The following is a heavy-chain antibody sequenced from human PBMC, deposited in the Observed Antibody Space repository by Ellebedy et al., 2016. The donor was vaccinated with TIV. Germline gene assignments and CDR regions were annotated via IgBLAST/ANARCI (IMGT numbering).Heavy chain of an antibody. CDR1: RFSFSSYW. CDR3: STLSDTGY. J-gene: IGHJ4*01. V-gene: IGHV3-7*01. CDR2: INQVDSER. Sequence: PGGSLRLSCAASRFSFSSYWMSWVRQAPGKGLEWVANINQVDSERHYVDAVKGRFTISRDNAKNSLYLQMNSLKAEDTAMYYCSTLSDTGYWGHGTLVTVSS. D-gene: IGHD1-1*01.